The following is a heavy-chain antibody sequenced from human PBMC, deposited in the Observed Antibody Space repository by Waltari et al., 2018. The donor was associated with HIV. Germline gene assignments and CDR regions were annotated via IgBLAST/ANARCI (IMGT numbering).Heavy chain of an antibody. J-gene: IGHJ6*02. Sequence: QLLLQESGPGLVKPSETLSLTCSVSGYSIGHGYYWGWIRQPPGGGLGWIATVHQSGRADYRPSLKSRVSISMDMSRNQFSLKMNSVTAADTAVYYCARMDYGSGTPPLDIYVMDVWGQGTTVTVSS. CDR1: GYSIGHGYY. CDR2: VHQSGRA. CDR3: ARMDYGSGTPPLDIYVMDV. D-gene: IGHD3-10*01. V-gene: IGHV4-38-2*01.